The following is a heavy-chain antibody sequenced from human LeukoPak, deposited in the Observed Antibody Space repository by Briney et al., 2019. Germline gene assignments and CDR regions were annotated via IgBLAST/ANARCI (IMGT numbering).Heavy chain of an antibody. V-gene: IGHV3-74*01. CDR1: GFICTNYY. Sequence: GGSLSLSCAASGFICTNYYMHWVRHAPGKGPVWVSWIDIDGINTKYADSVRGRFTISRDNAKNTVYLQMNSLRAEDTAVYYCARDSSDFDLWGRGTLVTVSS. CDR2: IDIDGINT. J-gene: IGHJ2*01. CDR3: ARDSSDFDL.